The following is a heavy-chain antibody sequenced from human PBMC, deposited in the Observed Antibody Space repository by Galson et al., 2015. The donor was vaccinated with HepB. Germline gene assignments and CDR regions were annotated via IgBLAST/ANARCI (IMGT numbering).Heavy chain of an antibody. J-gene: IGHJ4*01. CDR2: IIPIFGTA. D-gene: IGHD2-2*01. CDR1: GGTFSSYA. V-gene: IGHV1-69*13. Sequence: SVKVSCKASGGTFSSYAISWVRQAPGQGLEWMGGIIPIFGTANYAQKFQGRVTITADESTSTAYMELSSLRSEDTAVYYCASGYCSSTSCYFSGYFDYWGHGTLVTVSS. CDR3: ASGYCSSTSCYFSGYFDY.